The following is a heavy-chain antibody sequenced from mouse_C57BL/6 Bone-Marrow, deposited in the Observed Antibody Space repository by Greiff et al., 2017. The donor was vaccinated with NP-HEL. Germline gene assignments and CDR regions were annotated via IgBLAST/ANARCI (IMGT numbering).Heavy chain of an antibody. CDR1: GFTFSDYY. V-gene: IGHV5-12*01. J-gene: IGHJ3*01. CDR3: ARQGQLRSSGFAY. Sequence: EVQLVESGGGLVQPGGSLKLSCAASGFTFSDYYMYWVRQTPEKRLEWVAYISNGGGSTYYPDTVKGRFTISRDNAKNTLYLHMSRLKSEDTAMYYCARQGQLRSSGFAYWGQGTLVTVSA. CDR2: ISNGGGST. D-gene: IGHD3-2*02.